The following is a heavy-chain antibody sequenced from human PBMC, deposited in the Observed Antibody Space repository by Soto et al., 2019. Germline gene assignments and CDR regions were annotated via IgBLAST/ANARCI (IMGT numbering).Heavy chain of an antibody. CDR1: GYTFTGYY. Sequence: GASVKVSCKASGYTFTGYYMHWVRQAPGQGLEWMGWVNPNSGGTNYAQKFQGWVTMTRDTSISTAYMELSRLRSDDTAVYYCARDGWYYYGSGSYPSHYYGMDVWGQGTTVTVSS. CDR3: ARDGWYYYGSGSYPSHYYGMDV. CDR2: VNPNSGGT. J-gene: IGHJ6*02. D-gene: IGHD3-10*01. V-gene: IGHV1-2*04.